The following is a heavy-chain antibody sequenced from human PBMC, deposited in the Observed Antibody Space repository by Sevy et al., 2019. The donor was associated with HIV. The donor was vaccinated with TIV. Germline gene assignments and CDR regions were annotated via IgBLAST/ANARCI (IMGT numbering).Heavy chain of an antibody. CDR2: ISGSSNYI. V-gene: IGHV3-21*06. J-gene: IGHJ4*02. CDR1: GFTFISFT. CDR3: ARGPPDGSYDYFDY. Sequence: GGSLRLSCAASGFTFISFTMNWVRQAPGKGLEWVSSISGSSNYIYYAESVKGRFIISRDNAKNTLYLQMNSLRADDTAVYYCARGPPDGSYDYFDYWGQGTLATVSS. D-gene: IGHD1-26*01.